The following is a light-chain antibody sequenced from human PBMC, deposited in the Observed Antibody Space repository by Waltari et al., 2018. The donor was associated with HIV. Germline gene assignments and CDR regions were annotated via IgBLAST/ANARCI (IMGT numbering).Light chain of an antibody. Sequence: SYELTQPPSVSVSPGQTASTSCPGDNMGDKSVAWYQQRPGQSPVLVIYEDTKRPSGIPERFSGSNSGNTATLTISGTQAMDEADYYCQAWGTNTVVFGGGTKLTVL. CDR1: NMGDKS. V-gene: IGLV3-1*01. J-gene: IGLJ2*01. CDR2: EDT. CDR3: QAWGTNTVV.